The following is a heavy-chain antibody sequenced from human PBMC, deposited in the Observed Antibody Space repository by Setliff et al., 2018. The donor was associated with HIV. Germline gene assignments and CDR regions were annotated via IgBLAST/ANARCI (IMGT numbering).Heavy chain of an antibody. V-gene: IGHV1-2*02. CDR1: GYTFTGYY. J-gene: IGHJ4*02. CDR3: AREADYSDTDDQYRY. Sequence: ASVKVSCKGSGYTFTGYYVHWVRLAPGQGLEWMGWINPNVGGTTYAQKFQGRVTMTRDTYISTAYMELSRLTSDDTALYYCAREADYSDTDDQYRYWGQGTQVTVSS. CDR2: INPNVGGT. D-gene: IGHD3-22*01.